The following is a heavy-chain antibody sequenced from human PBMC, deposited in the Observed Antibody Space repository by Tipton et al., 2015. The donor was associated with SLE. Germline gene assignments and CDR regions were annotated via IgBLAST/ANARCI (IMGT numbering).Heavy chain of an antibody. CDR2: IYYSGIT. V-gene: IGHV4-39*01. CDR1: GDSISNSPYY. D-gene: IGHD6-13*01. CDR3: ARQQLVRGHDY. J-gene: IGHJ4*02. Sequence: TLSLTCTVSGDSISNSPYYWGWIRQPPGKGLQWIGNIYYSGITHYNPSLKSRVTISVDTSKNQFSLNLTSVTAADTAVYYCARQQLVRGHDYWGQGTLVTVSS.